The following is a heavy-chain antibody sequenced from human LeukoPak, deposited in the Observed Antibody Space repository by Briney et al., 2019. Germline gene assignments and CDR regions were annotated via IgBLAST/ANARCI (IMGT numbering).Heavy chain of an antibody. V-gene: IGHV3-23*01. Sequence: GGSLRLSCAASGFTFNNYAMSWVRQTPGKGLEWVLGMSGSGGSTYYADSVKGRFAISRDNSKNTLYLQMNSLRAEDTAFYHCVRDRSYGSFDYWGQGTLVTVSS. CDR3: VRDRSYGSFDY. J-gene: IGHJ4*02. CDR2: MSGSGGST. D-gene: IGHD5-18*01. CDR1: GFTFNNYA.